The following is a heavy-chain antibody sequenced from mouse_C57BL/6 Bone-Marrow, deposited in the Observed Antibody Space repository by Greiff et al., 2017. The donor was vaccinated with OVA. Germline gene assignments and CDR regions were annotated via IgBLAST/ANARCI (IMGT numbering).Heavy chain of an antibody. CDR3: ARRGYDSSYYAMDY. CDR1: GYSITSDY. V-gene: IGHV3-8*01. J-gene: IGHJ4*01. Sequence: EVQGVESGPGLAKPSQTLSLTCSVTGYSITSDYWNWIRKFPGNKLEYMGYISYSGSTYYNPSLKSRISITRDTSKSQYYLQLNSVTTDDTASYYCARRGYDSSYYAMDYWGQGTSVTVSS. D-gene: IGHD2-2*01. CDR2: ISYSGST.